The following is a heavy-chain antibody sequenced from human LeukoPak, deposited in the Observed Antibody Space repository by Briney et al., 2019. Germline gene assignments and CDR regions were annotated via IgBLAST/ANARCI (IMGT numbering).Heavy chain of an antibody. D-gene: IGHD3-22*01. J-gene: IGHJ4*02. CDR2: INPNSGGT. V-gene: IGHV1-2*02. CDR3: ARALSSGQDC. CDR1: GYTFTGYC. Sequence: GASVKVSCKASGYTFTGYCMHWVRQAPGQGLEWMGWINPNSGGTNYAQKFQGRVTMTRDTSIRTAYMELSRLRSDDTAVYYCARALSSGQDCWGQGTLVIISS.